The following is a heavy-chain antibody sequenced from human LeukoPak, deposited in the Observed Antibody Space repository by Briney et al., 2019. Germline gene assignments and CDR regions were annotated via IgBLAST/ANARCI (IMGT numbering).Heavy chain of an antibody. V-gene: IGHV3-21*06. J-gene: IGHJ4*02. D-gene: IGHD6-19*01. Sequence: PGGSLRLSCATSGFTFSDHSINWVRQAPGKGLEWVSYISGSSNNINYADSVRGRFTISRDNAETSVYLQMNSLRAEDTAVYYCAREPSGWYLDYWGQGTLVTVSS. CDR1: GFTFSDHS. CDR3: AREPSGWYLDY. CDR2: ISGSSNNI.